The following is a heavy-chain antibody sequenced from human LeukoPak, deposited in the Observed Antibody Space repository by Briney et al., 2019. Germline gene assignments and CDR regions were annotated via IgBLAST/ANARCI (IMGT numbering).Heavy chain of an antibody. CDR3: ARVVTAIRDWFDP. CDR2: IYYSGST. J-gene: IGHJ5*02. CDR1: GGSISSGDYY. Sequence: SQTLSLTCTVSGGSISSGDYYWSWIRQPPGKGLEWIGYIYYSGSTYYNPSLKSRVTISVDTSKNQFSLKLSSVTAADTAVYYCARVVTAIRDWFDPWGQGTLVTVSS. V-gene: IGHV4-30-4*01. D-gene: IGHD2-21*02.